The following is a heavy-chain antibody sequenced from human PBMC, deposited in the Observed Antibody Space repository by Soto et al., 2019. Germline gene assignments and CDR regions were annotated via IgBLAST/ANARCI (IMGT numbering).Heavy chain of an antibody. Sequence: SETLSLTCIVSGGSITSYHWSWIRQFPGKGLEWIAYTSYTGNTNYNPSLQSRVTISMDTSKNQLSLKLTSMTAADTAVYYCARERGRYCSGESCYPFGPWGQGALVTVSS. CDR3: ARERGRYCSGESCYPFGP. V-gene: IGHV4-59*01. CDR1: GGSITSYH. D-gene: IGHD2-15*01. J-gene: IGHJ5*02. CDR2: TSYTGNT.